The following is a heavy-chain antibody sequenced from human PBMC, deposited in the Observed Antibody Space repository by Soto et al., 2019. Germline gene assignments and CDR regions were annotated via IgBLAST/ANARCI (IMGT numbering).Heavy chain of an antibody. CDR2: TNGNLGTG. Sequence: VQLVQSGAEVKKPGSSVKVSCKASGGTFSRYPISWVRQAHGQGLEVMGGTNGNLGTGNYAQKFRGRLTITTDISTTPAYMELSSLTSEDTAVYYCSRLDRHGYFPYSDNWGQGTLVTV. CDR3: SRLDRHGYFPYSDN. CDR1: GGTFSRYP. V-gene: IGHV1-69*06. D-gene: IGHD4-17*01. J-gene: IGHJ4*02.